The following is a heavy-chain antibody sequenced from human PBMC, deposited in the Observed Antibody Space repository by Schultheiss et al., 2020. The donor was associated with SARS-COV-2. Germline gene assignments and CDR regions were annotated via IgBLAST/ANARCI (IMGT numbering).Heavy chain of an antibody. CDR3: ARAYGDQTDY. CDR2: IRSSSTYI. CDR1: GFTFSSYT. Sequence: GGSLRLSCAASGFTFSSYTMNWVRQAPGKGLEWVSSIRSSSTYIYYADSLKGRFTISRDNAKNSLYLQMNSLRAEDTAVYYCARAYGDQTDYWGQGTLVTVSS. D-gene: IGHD4-17*01. V-gene: IGHV3-21*01. J-gene: IGHJ4*02.